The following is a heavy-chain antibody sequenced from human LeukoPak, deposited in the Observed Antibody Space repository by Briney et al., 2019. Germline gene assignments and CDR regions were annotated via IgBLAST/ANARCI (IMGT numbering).Heavy chain of an antibody. V-gene: IGHV3-23*01. CDR2: IIGGAGGT. J-gene: IGHJ4*02. CDR1: GFTFCSYG. CDR3: AHGSMYQLDY. D-gene: IGHD2-2*01. Sequence: GGSLRLSCAASGFTFCSYGMSWVRRAPGKGLEWVSGIIGGAGGTYYADSVKGRFTISRDNAKNTLYLQMNSLRAEDTAVYYCAHGSMYQLDYWGQGTLVTVSS.